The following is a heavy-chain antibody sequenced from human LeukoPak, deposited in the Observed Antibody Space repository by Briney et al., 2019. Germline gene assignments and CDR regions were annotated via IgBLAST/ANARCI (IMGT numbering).Heavy chain of an antibody. CDR2: INAGHGNT. CDR1: GYTFTSYA. V-gene: IGHV1-3*01. Sequence: VASVKVSCKASGYTFTSYAIQWVRQAPGQGLEWMGWINAGHGNTKYSQNFQGRVTITRDTSASTAYMELSSLRSEDTAVYYCARGAGFAEPLPEYWGQGTLLTVSS. CDR3: ARGAGFAEPLPEY. D-gene: IGHD1-14*01. J-gene: IGHJ4*02.